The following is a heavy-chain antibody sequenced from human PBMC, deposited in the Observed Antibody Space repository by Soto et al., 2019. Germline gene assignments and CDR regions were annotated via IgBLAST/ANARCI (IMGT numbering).Heavy chain of an antibody. J-gene: IGHJ5*02. CDR1: GYTFTSYD. Sequence: QVQLVQSGAEVKKPGASVKVSCKASGYTFTSYDINWVRQATGPGLEWMGWMNPNSGNTGYAQKFQGRVTMTRNTSISTAYSGLSSLRSEDTAVYYCASYLAADGYNWLGPWGQGTLVTVSS. CDR2: MNPNSGNT. D-gene: IGHD6-25*01. V-gene: IGHV1-8*01. CDR3: ASYLAADGYNWLGP.